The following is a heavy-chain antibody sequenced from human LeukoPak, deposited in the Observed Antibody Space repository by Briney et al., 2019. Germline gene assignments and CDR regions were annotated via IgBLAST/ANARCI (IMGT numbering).Heavy chain of an antibody. CDR2: ISHRVSDV. CDR3: AKDPGHYDILTGYYHLDY. Sequence: GGSLRLSCAASGFSFSDYYMSWIRQAPGKGLEWVTYISHRVSDVQYADSVKGRFTISRDNARNSLYLQMNGLRAEDTAVYYCAKDPGHYDILTGYYHLDYWGQGTLVTVSS. J-gene: IGHJ4*02. D-gene: IGHD3-9*01. CDR1: GFSFSDYY. V-gene: IGHV3-11*01.